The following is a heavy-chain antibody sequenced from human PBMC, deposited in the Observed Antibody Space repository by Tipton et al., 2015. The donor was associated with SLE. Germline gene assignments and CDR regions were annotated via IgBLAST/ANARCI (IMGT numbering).Heavy chain of an antibody. D-gene: IGHD1-14*01. Sequence: TLSLTCTVSGGSISSSSYYWGWIRQPPGKGLEWIGSIYYSGSTYYNPSLKSRVAISVDTSRRQFSLKLTSVTATDTAVYYCASPEAFDIWGQGSMVTVSS. CDR3: ASPEAFDI. V-gene: IGHV4-39*01. J-gene: IGHJ3*02. CDR2: IYYSGST. CDR1: GGSISSSSYY.